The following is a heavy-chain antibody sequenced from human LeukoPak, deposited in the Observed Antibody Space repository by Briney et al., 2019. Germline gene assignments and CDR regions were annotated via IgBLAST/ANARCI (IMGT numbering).Heavy chain of an antibody. Sequence: GGSLRLSCAASGFTFSNAWMIWVRQAPGKGLEWVGRIKSKSDGGTTDYAAPVKGRFTISIDDSKNTLYLQMNSLKTEDTAVYHCTRFPPYSGSYRGIGDGFDIWGQGTMVTVSS. CDR2: IKSKSDGGTT. CDR1: GFTFSNAW. J-gene: IGHJ3*02. D-gene: IGHD1-26*01. V-gene: IGHV3-15*01. CDR3: TRFPPYSGSYRGIGDGFDI.